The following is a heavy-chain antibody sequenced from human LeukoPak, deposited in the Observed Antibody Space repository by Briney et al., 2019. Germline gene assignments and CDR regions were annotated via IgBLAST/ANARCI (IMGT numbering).Heavy chain of an antibody. CDR1: GGSISSSSYY. CDR3: ARRRYYYDSSGYYYDY. CDR2: IYYSGST. V-gene: IGHV4-39*01. J-gene: IGHJ4*02. D-gene: IGHD3-22*01. Sequence: SETLSLTCTVSGGSISSSSYYWGWIRQPPGKGLEWIGSIYYSGSTYYNPSLKSRVTISVDTSKNQFSLKLSSATAADTAVYYCARRRYYYDSSGYYYDYWGQGTLVTVSS.